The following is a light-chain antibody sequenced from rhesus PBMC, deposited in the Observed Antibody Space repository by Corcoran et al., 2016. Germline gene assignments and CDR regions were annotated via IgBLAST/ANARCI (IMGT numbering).Light chain of an antibody. V-gene: IGKV1-32*02. Sequence: DIQMSQSPSSLSASVGDRVTITCRASQGISSYLNWYQQKPGKAPKLLIYYANSLASGVPSRFSGSGSGTEFTLTISSLQPEDFATDYCQQGNSNPPTFGQGTKVEIK. J-gene: IGKJ1*01. CDR2: YAN. CDR1: QGISSY. CDR3: QQGNSNPPT.